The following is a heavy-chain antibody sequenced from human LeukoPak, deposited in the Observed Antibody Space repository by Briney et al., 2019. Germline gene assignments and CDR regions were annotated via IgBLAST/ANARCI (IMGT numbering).Heavy chain of an antibody. J-gene: IGHJ5*02. CDR1: GFTLSTFD. D-gene: IGHD2-2*01. CDR2: ISTSSRYI. Sequence: GGSLRLSCAASGFTLSTFDMNWVRQAPGKGLEWVSSISTSSRYIHYRDSVKGRFTISRDDAKNSLYLQMNSLTVEDTAVYYCARADCSGSTCYLRHSWFDPWGQGTLVTVSS. CDR3: ARADCSGSTCYLRHSWFDP. V-gene: IGHV3-21*06.